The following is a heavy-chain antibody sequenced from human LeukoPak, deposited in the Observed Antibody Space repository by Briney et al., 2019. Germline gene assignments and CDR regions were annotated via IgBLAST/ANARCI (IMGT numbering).Heavy chain of an antibody. CDR2: IWYDGNNK. Sequence: QAGGSLRLSCAASGFTFDNYVMTWVRQAPGKGLEWVAVIWYDGNNKYYADSVKGRFTISRDNSKNTLYLQMNSLRAEDTAVYYCARSTSSEYDIYHFDYWGQGTLVTVSS. CDR3: ARSTSSEYDIYHFDY. J-gene: IGHJ4*02. CDR1: GFTFDNYV. V-gene: IGHV3-33*08. D-gene: IGHD3-9*01.